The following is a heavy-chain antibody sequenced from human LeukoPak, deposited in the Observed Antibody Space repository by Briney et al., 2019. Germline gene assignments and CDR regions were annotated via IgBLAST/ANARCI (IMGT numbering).Heavy chain of an antibody. D-gene: IGHD6-19*01. J-gene: IGHJ4*02. CDR1: XGTFSXXA. Sequence: XVSCKASXGTFSXXAISWVRQAPGQGLEWMGGIIPIFGTANYAQKFQGRVTITADESTSTAYMELSSLRSEDTAVYYCARDDVGQWLGNFDYWGQGTLVAVSS. V-gene: IGHV1-69*01. CDR2: IIPIFGTA. CDR3: ARDDVGQWLGNFDY.